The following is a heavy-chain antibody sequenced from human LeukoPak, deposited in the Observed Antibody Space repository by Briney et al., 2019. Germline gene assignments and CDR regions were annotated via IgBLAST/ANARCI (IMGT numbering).Heavy chain of an antibody. V-gene: IGHV3-23*01. Sequence: PGGSLRLSCAASGFTFSSYAMSWVRQAPGKGREWVSAISGSGGSTYYADSVKGRFTISRDNSKNTLYLQMNSLRAEDTAVYYCAMTYYYDSSGYYLDYWGQGTLVTVSS. CDR3: AMTYYYDSSGYYLDY. D-gene: IGHD3-22*01. CDR1: GFTFSSYA. J-gene: IGHJ4*02. CDR2: ISGSGGST.